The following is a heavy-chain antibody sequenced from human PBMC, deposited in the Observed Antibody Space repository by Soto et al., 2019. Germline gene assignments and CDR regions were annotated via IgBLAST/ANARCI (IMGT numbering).Heavy chain of an antibody. CDR2: IKQDGSEK. CDR1: GFTFSSYW. J-gene: IGHJ3*02. V-gene: IGHV3-7*01. Sequence: PGGSLRLSCAASGFTFSSYWMSWVRQAPGKGPEWVANIKQDGSEKYYVDSVKGRFTISRDNAKNSLYLQMNSLRAEDTAVYYCARGALGIAAAGSRAFDIWGQGTMVTVSS. D-gene: IGHD6-13*01. CDR3: ARGALGIAAAGSRAFDI.